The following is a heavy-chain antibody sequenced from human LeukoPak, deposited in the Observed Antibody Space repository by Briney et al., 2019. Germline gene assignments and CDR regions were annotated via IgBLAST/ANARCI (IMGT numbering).Heavy chain of an antibody. Sequence: GGSLRLSCAASGFTFSSYGMHWVRQAPGKGLEWVAVIWYDGSNKYYADSVKGRFTISRDNSKNTLYLQMNSLRAEDTAVYYCARTSSYTPFDYWGQGTLVTVSS. V-gene: IGHV3-33*01. CDR2: IWYDGSNK. D-gene: IGHD5-12*01. CDR3: ARTSSYTPFDY. J-gene: IGHJ4*02. CDR1: GFTFSSYG.